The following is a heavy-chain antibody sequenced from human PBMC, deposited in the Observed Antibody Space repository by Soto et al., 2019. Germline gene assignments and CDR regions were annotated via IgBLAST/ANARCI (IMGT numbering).Heavy chain of an antibody. CDR2: ISSDGSNK. CDR3: AKSGYGNGYIDY. CDR1: RFTFSSWG. V-gene: IGHV3-30*18. Sequence: AGGSLRLSCAASRFTFSSWGMYWVRQAPGKGLEWVALISSDGSNKYYAESVKGRFTISRDNSENTLYLQMDSLRTEDTAVYYCAKSGYGNGYIDYWGQGTLVTVSS. D-gene: IGHD5-18*01. J-gene: IGHJ4*02.